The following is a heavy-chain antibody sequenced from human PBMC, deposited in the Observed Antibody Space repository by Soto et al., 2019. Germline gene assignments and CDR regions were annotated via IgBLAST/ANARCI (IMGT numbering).Heavy chain of an antibody. CDR2: IIPIFGSA. D-gene: IGHD3-3*01. Sequence: SVKVSCKASGGTFSSYAISWVRQAPGQGLEWMGGIIPIFGSANYAQKFQGRVTITADKSTSTAYMELSSLRSEDTAVYYCAREGDFWSGFRWFDPWGQGTLVTVSS. V-gene: IGHV1-69*06. CDR1: GGTFSSYA. J-gene: IGHJ5*02. CDR3: AREGDFWSGFRWFDP.